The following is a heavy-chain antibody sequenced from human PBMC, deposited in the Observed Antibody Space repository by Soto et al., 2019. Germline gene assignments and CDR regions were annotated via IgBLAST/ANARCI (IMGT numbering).Heavy chain of an antibody. CDR1: GYPFSDNQ. D-gene: IGHD4-4*01. V-gene: IGHV1-2*02. Sequence: ASVKVSCKASGYPFSDNQIHWLRRAPGEGLEWMGRINPKSDDTNYAQKFQGRVTMTRDTSIDTAYLELTGLTSDDTATYYCARKHSLDYIRWGLDPWGQGTLVTVSS. J-gene: IGHJ5*02. CDR2: INPKSDDT. CDR3: ARKHSLDYIRWGLDP.